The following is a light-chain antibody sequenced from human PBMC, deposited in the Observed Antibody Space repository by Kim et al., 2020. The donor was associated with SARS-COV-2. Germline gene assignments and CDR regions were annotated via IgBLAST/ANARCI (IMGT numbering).Light chain of an antibody. CDR2: EAS. V-gene: IGKV1-5*01. CDR3: QHYDSYPYT. CDR1: DSIRL. J-gene: IGKJ2*01. Sequence: SALVDDSTITTRRSSDSIRLLNWYQQKPGKAPKLLIYEASTLEIGVPSRFSGSGSGTEFSLTISSLQPDDIATYLCQHYDSYPYTFGQGTKLEI.